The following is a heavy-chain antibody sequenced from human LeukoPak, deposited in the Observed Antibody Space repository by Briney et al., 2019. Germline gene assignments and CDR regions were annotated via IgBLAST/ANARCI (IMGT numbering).Heavy chain of an antibody. V-gene: IGHV3-74*01. CDR1: GFTFSSYW. CDR2: IKGDGSIT. Sequence: GGSLRLSCAASGFTFSSYWMNWVRQAPGKGLVWVSRIKGDGSITHYADSVEGRFTVSRDNDKNTLYLQMDSLRADDTALYYCVKSDWFDPWGQGTLVTVSS. CDR3: VKSDWFDP. J-gene: IGHJ5*02.